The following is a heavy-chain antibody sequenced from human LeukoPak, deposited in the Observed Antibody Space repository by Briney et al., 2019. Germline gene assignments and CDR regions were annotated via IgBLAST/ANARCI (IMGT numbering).Heavy chain of an antibody. CDR1: GGSISSSSYY. CDR3: ARQASSGWYGGGDY. V-gene: IGHV4-39*01. J-gene: IGHJ4*02. Sequence: PSETLSPTCTVSGGSISSSSYYWGWIRQPPGKGLEWIGSIYYSGSTYYNPSLKSRVTISVDTSKNQFSLKLSSVTAADTAVYYCARQASSGWYGGGDYWGQGALVTVSS. CDR2: IYYSGST. D-gene: IGHD6-19*01.